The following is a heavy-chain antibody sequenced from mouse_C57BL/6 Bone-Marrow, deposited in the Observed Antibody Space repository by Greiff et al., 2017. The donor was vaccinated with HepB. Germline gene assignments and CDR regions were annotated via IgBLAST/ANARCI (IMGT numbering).Heavy chain of an antibody. D-gene: IGHD2-3*01. V-gene: IGHV1-53*01. J-gene: IGHJ3*01. Sequence: QVQLQQPGTELVKPGASVKLSCKASGYTSTSYWMHWVKQRPGQGLEWIGNINPSNGGTNYNEKFKSKATLTVDKSSSTAYMQLSSLTSEDSAVYYCARPSIYDGYSFAYWGQGTLVTVSA. CDR3: ARPSIYDGYSFAY. CDR1: GYTSTSYW. CDR2: INPSNGGT.